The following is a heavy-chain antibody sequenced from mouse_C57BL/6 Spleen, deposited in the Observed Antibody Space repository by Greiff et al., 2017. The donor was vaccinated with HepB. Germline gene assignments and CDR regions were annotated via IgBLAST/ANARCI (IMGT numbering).Heavy chain of an antibody. CDR3: ASGGSNYVKAMDY. J-gene: IGHJ4*01. CDR2: ILPGSGST. CDR1: GYTFTGYW. Sequence: VKLVESGAELMKPGASVKLSCKATGYTFTGYWIEWVKQRPGHGLEWIGEILPGSGSTNYNEKLKGKATFTADTSSNTAYMQLSSLTTEDSAIYYCASGGSNYVKAMDYWGQGTSVTVSS. V-gene: IGHV1-9*01. D-gene: IGHD2-5*01.